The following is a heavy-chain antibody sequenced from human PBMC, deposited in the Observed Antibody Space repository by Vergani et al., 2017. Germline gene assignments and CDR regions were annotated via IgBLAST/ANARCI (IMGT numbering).Heavy chain of an antibody. V-gene: IGHV4-34*01. CDR1: GGSFSGYY. D-gene: IGHD3-10*01. Sequence: QVQLQQWGAGLLKPSETLSLTCAVYGGSFSGYYWSWVRQPPGKGLEWIGEINHSGSTNYNPSLKSRVTISVDTSKNQFSLKLSSVTAADTAVYYCARGGYYYGSGSYWTYYYYGMDVWGQGTTVTVSS. J-gene: IGHJ6*02. CDR2: INHSGST. CDR3: ARGGYYYGSGSYWTYYYYGMDV.